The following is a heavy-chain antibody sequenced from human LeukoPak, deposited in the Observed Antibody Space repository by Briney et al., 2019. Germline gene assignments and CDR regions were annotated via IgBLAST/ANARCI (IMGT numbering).Heavy chain of an antibody. CDR3: ARGGFYGHPFEF. Sequence: PSGTLSLTCVVSGGSFSSSNWWSWVRQPPGKGLEWIGYIYYSGSTNYNPSLESRVTISVDSSNNQISLNLNSVIAADTAMYFCARGGFYGHPFEFGGQGILVIVSA. CDR1: GGSFSSSNW. J-gene: IGHJ4*02. CDR2: IYYSGST. V-gene: IGHV4-4*02. D-gene: IGHD3-10*01.